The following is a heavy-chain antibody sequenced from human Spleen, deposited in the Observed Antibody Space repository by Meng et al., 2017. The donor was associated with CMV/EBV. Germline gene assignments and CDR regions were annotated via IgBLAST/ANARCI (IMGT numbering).Heavy chain of an antibody. CDR1: GFSPSTSGVG. Sequence: SGPTLVKPTQTLTLTCTFSGFSPSTSGVGVGWIRQPPGKALEWLALIYWNDDKRYSPSLKSRLTITKDTSKNQVVLTMTNMDPVDTATYYCAHQGDSYYDFWSGYYQLDYYYYYGMDVWGQGTTVTVSS. J-gene: IGHJ6*02. V-gene: IGHV2-5*01. CDR3: AHQGDSYYDFWSGYYQLDYYYYYGMDV. D-gene: IGHD3-3*01. CDR2: IYWNDDK.